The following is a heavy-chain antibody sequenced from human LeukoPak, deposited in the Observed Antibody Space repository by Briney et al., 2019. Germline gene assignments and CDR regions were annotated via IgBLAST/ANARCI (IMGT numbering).Heavy chain of an antibody. D-gene: IGHD7-27*01. CDR1: GGSIPSGDYY. CDR3: ASINWGWSAFDI. CDR2: IYYSGST. Sequence: PSETLSLTCTVSGGSIPSGDYYWSWIRQPPGRGLEWIGHIYYSGSTYYNPSLKSRVTISIDTSKNQFSLKLSSVTAADTAVYYCASINWGWSAFDIWGQGTMVTVSS. V-gene: IGHV4-30-4*08. J-gene: IGHJ3*02.